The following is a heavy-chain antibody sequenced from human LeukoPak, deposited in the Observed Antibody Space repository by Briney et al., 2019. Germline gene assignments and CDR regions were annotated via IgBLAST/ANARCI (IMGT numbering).Heavy chain of an antibody. CDR2: ISSSSSYI. CDR3: ARGVRTLGDY. CDR1: GFTFSSYS. Sequence: GGSLRLSCAASGFTFSSYSMNWVRQAPGKGLEWVSSISSSSSYIYYADSVKGRFTISRDNAKNSLYLQMNSLRAEDMAVYYCARGVRTLGDYWGQGTLVTVSS. D-gene: IGHD1-1*01. J-gene: IGHJ4*02. V-gene: IGHV3-21*01.